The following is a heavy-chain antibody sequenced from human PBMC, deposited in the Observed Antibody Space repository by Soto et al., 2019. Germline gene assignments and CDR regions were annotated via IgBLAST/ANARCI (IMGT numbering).Heavy chain of an antibody. CDR1: GFTFSSYG. J-gene: IGHJ5*02. CDR3: AKDRAVAGTRWFDP. CDR2: ISYDGSNK. V-gene: IGHV3-30*18. D-gene: IGHD6-19*01. Sequence: QVQLVESGGGVVQPGRSLRLSCAASGFTFSSYGMHWVRQAPGKGLEWVAVISYDGSNKYYADSVKGRFTISRDNSKXXLYLQMNSLRAEDTAVYYXAKDRAVAGTRWFDPWGQGTLVTVSS.